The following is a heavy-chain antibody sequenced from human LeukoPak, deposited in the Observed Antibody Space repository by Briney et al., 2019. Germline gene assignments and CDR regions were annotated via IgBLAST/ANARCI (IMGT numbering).Heavy chain of an antibody. V-gene: IGHV3-23*01. D-gene: IGHD2-2*01. Sequence: SGGSLRLSCAASGFTFSSYAMSRVRQAPGKGLEWVSAISGSGGSTYYADSVKGRFTISRDNAKNTLYLQMNSLRAEDTAVYYCARVSVCSSASCYSLFDYWGQGTLVTVSS. J-gene: IGHJ4*02. CDR3: ARVSVCSSASCYSLFDY. CDR1: GFTFSSYA. CDR2: ISGSGGST.